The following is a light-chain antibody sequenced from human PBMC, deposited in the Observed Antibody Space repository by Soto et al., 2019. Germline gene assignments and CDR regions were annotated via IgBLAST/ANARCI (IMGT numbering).Light chain of an antibody. CDR3: QMRNNWPPIFT. V-gene: IGKV3-11*01. CDR2: EAS. CDR1: QRVSTN. Sequence: PGERATLSCRASQRVSTNLAWYQQKPGQAPRLLIYEASNRATGIPARFSGIGTGTDFTLTISSLEPEDFAVYYCQMRNNWPPIFTFGPGTKVDIK. J-gene: IGKJ3*01.